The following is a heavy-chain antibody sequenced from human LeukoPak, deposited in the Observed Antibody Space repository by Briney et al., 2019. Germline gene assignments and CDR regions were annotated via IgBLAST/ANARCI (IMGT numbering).Heavy chain of an antibody. Sequence: GGSLRLSCAASGFTFSSYAMSWVRQAPGKGLEWVSAISGSGGSTYYADSVKGRFTISRDNSRNTLYLQMNSLRAEDTAVYYCAKARGRFGEYYFDHWGQGALVTVSS. CDR1: GFTFSSYA. CDR2: ISGSGGST. J-gene: IGHJ4*02. D-gene: IGHD3-10*01. V-gene: IGHV3-23*01. CDR3: AKARGRFGEYYFDH.